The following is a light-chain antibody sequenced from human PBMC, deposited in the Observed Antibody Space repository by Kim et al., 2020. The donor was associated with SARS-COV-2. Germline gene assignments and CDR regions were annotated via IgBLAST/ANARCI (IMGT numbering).Light chain of an antibody. Sequence: PGTSAPISCTGSSSYVSSFNYVSWYQQHPGKAPKLLIYDVTKRPPGVPDRFSGSKSGNAASLTISGLQAEDEADYYCCSYAGSVVFGGGTQLTVL. CDR2: DVT. J-gene: IGLJ2*01. CDR3: CSYAGSVV. CDR1: SSYVSSFNY. V-gene: IGLV2-11*01.